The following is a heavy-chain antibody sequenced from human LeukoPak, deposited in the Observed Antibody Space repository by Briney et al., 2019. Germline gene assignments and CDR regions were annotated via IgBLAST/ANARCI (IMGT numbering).Heavy chain of an antibody. D-gene: IGHD2-2*02. CDR3: ASVVVPAAIPSTSDY. CDR2: ISSSSSYI. J-gene: IGHJ4*02. CDR1: GFTFSSYS. Sequence: GGSLRLSCAASGFTFSSYSMNWVRQAPGKELEWVSSISSSSSYIYYADSVKGRFTIPRDNAKNSLYLQMNSLRAEDTAVYYCASVVVPAAIPSTSDYWGQGTLVTVSS. V-gene: IGHV3-21*01.